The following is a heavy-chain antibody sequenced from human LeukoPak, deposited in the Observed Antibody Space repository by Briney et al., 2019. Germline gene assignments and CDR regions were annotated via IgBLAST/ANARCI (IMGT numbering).Heavy chain of an antibody. CDR1: GYTFTSYD. J-gene: IGHJ4*02. Sequence: ASVKASCKASGYTFTSYDINWVRQATGQGLEWMGWMNPNSGSTGYAQKFQGRVTITRNTSISTAYMELSGLRSEDTAVYYCARGRSTGYPYYFEYWGQGTLVTVYS. CDR2: MNPNSGST. D-gene: IGHD5-12*01. V-gene: IGHV1-8*03. CDR3: ARGRSTGYPYYFEY.